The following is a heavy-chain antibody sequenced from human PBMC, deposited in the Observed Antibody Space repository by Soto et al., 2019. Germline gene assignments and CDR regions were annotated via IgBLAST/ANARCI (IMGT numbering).Heavy chain of an antibody. V-gene: IGHV1-24*01. CDR1: GYSLSELS. D-gene: IGHD6-13*01. J-gene: IGHJ4*02. CDR2: IEPEDGET. CDR3: ETWAAAAGFDS. Sequence: ASGPVSRTGCGYSLSELSLHSGRQAPGKGLEWMAGIEPEDGETIYAQKFQGRVTMTEDTSTDTAYMELSSLRSEDTAVYYCETWAAAAGFDSWGQGTPVNVSS.